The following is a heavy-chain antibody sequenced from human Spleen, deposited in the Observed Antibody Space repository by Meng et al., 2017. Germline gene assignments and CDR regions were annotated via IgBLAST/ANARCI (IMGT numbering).Heavy chain of an antibody. D-gene: IGHD4-17*01. CDR3: ATTVRN. CDR2: LYRSGST. CDR1: GGSISSSDW. J-gene: IGHJ4*02. Sequence: QVQLQESGPGLVKPSGTLSLTCVVSGGSISSSDWWTWVRQPPGKGLEGNGELYRSGSTYYNSSLRSRVTISVDKSKNQFSLSLTSVTAADTAVYYCATTVRNWGQGTLVTVSS. V-gene: IGHV4-4*02.